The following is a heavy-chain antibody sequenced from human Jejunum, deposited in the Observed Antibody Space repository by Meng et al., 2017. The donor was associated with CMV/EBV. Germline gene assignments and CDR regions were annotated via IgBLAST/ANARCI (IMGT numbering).Heavy chain of an antibody. CDR3: ARQHFIGISGIDKYYFDV. V-gene: IGHV3-30*04. CDR2: ISYDGATK. D-gene: IGHD3-3*02. Sequence: SAYTMNWVRHAPGKGLEWLALISYDGATKYYADSVKAHFTLSRDNSRNTLYLQMKTLRVEETAVYYCARQHFIGISGIDKYYFDVWGQGTLVTVSS. CDR1: SAYT. J-gene: IGHJ4*02.